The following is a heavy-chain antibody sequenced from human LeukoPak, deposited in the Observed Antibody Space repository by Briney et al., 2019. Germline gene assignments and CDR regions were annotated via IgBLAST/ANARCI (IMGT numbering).Heavy chain of an antibody. CDR2: ISSSANII. CDR3: ARDGRTYGDAFDI. V-gene: IGHV3-48*03. CDR1: GFTFSDDA. Sequence: GGSLRLSCAASGFTFSDDAMNWVRQAPGKGLEWVSYISSSANIIYYEDSVKGRVTISRDNAKNSLYLQMNSLRAEDTAVYYCARDGRTYGDAFDIWGQGTMVTVSS. D-gene: IGHD4-17*01. J-gene: IGHJ3*02.